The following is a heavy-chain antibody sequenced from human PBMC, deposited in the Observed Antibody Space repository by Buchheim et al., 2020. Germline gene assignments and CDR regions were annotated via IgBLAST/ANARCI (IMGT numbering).Heavy chain of an antibody. D-gene: IGHD6-19*01. CDR1: GGSVSSGSYY. CDR2: IYYSGST. J-gene: IGHJ6*02. V-gene: IGHV4-61*01. Sequence: QVQLQESGPGLVKPSGTLSLTCAVSGGSVSSGSYYWSWIRQPPGKGLEWIGYIYYSGSTNYNPSLKSRVTISVDTSKNQFSLKLSSVTAADTAVYYCARDDKGYSSGWYFYGMDVWGQGTT. CDR3: ARDDKGYSSGWYFYGMDV.